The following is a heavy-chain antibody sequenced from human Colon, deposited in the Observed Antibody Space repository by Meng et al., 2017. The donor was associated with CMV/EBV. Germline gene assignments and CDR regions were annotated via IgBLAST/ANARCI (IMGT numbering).Heavy chain of an antibody. Sequence: GGSLRLSCGVSGFTFDDYGMSWVRQAPGKGLEWVSGINWKGSSTVYTDSVKGRFTISRDNAKTSLYLQMNSLRAEDTALYYCARVYGGGYYFDSWGQGTLVTVSS. J-gene: IGHJ4*02. D-gene: IGHD2-15*01. CDR2: INWKGSST. CDR1: GFTFDDYG. V-gene: IGHV3-20*04. CDR3: ARVYGGGYYFDS.